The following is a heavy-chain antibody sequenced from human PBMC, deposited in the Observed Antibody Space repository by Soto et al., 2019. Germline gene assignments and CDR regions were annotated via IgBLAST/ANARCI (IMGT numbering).Heavy chain of an antibody. J-gene: IGHJ4*02. CDR2: INPSGGDT. D-gene: IGHD1-26*01. CDR1: GYTFISYY. V-gene: IGHV1-46*01. CDR3: ARLHSATPPYYFDY. Sequence: QVLLVQSGIEVKKPGASVKISCKASGYTFISYYIHWVRQAPGQGLEWMGVINPSGGDTAYAQKFQGRVTMTRDTSTTTVYMELSSLSSEDTAVYYCARLHSATPPYYFDYWGQGTLVTASS.